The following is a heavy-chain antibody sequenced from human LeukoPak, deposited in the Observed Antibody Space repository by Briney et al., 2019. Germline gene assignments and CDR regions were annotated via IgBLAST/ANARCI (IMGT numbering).Heavy chain of an antibody. J-gene: IGHJ2*01. CDR1: RGSILNSDS. D-gene: IGHD7-27*01. Sequence: SETLSLTSTVSRGSILNSDSWAWIRQPPGKGLEWIGTMYYTGSTYYSPSLKSRVTTSVDTSKNQFSLKLASVTAADTAVYYCARRVTGGDWYFDLWGRGTLVTVSS. V-gene: IGHV4-39*01. CDR3: ARRVTGGDWYFDL. CDR2: MYYTGST.